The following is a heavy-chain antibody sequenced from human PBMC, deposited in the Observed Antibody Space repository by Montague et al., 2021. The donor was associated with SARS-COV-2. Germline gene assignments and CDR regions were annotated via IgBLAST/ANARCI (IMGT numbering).Heavy chain of an antibody. Sequence: SETLSLTCTVSGDSISTSYWAWIRQPPGKGLEWICNVYYSGSSSYNSSLKSRVTISVDTSKNQVSLNLRSVTAADTAVYFCVRAGRLDPYTPDLYYYKGMDLWGQGTMVTVSS. D-gene: IGHD1-1*01. CDR2: VYYSGSS. CDR3: VRAGRLDPYTPDLYYYKGMDL. J-gene: IGHJ6*02. CDR1: GDSISTSY. V-gene: IGHV4-59*01.